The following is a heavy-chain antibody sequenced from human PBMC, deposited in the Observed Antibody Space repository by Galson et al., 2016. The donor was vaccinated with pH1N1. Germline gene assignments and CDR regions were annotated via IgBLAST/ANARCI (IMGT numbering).Heavy chain of an antibody. CDR3: ARRGSSTSHYYYGKDV. D-gene: IGHD2-2*01. V-gene: IGHV1-2*02. CDR2: INPNSGGT. CDR1: GYTFTGYY. J-gene: IGHJ6*02. Sequence: SVKVSCKASGYTFTGYYMHWVRQAPGQGLEWMGWINPNSGGTKYAQKCQGRVTMTRDTPISTAYMELSRLRSDDTAVYYCARRGSSTSHYYYGKDVRGQGTTVTVSS.